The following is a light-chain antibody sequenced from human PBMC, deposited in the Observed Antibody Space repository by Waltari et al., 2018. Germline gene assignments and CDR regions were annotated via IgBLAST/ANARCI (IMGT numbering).Light chain of an antibody. CDR1: QTVRTTY. V-gene: IGKV3-20*01. CDR3: QQYDISPLT. CDR2: GAS. Sequence: DIVLTQSPGTLSLSPGDRATLSCRASQTVRTTYLAWYQQKPGQAPTLLIYGASSRATGIPDRFSGSGSGTDFSLTISSLEPEDVAVYYCQQYDISPLTFGGGTKLEIK. J-gene: IGKJ4*01.